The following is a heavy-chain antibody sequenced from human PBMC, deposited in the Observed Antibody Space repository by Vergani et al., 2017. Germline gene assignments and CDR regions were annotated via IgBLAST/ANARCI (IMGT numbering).Heavy chain of an antibody. J-gene: IGHJ4*02. CDR1: GDSVISTDYH. D-gene: IGHD2-15*01. Sequence: QVQLQESGPGLLKPSETLSLTCTVPGDSVISTDYHWGWIRQPPGKGLEWIGSMDYSGSTSYNPSLESRISISFETPKNQFSLRLTSVTAADTAVYYCASKRGACRAAYCHSYDFWGPGTLVGVSS. CDR2: MDYSGST. V-gene: IGHV4-39*01. CDR3: ASKRGACRAAYCHSYDF.